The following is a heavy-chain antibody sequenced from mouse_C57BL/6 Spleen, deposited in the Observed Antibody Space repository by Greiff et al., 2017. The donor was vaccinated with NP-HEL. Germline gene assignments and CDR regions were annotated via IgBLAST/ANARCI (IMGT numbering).Heavy chain of an antibody. CDR3: ARPHFDY. J-gene: IGHJ2*01. V-gene: IGHV5-17*01. Sequence: DVQLQESGGGLVKPGGSLKLSCAASGFTFSDYGMHWVRQAPEKGLEWVAYISSGSSTIYYADTVKGRFTISRDNAKNTLFLQMTSLRSEDAAMYYCARPHFDYWGQGTTLTVSS. CDR1: GFTFSDYG. CDR2: ISSGSSTI.